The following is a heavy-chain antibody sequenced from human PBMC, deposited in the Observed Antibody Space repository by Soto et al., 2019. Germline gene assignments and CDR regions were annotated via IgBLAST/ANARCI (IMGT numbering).Heavy chain of an antibody. J-gene: IGHJ4*02. Sequence: GGSLRLSCAASGFSFSTYSMAWVRQTPGKGLAWVSGLSGGGSNTFYADSVQGRFTISVDNSKDTVYLQMNSLRVEDTAVYYCARWDGYGDVWGQGTLVTVSS. V-gene: IGHV3-23*01. CDR2: LSGGGSNT. CDR1: GFSFSTYS. CDR3: ARWDGYGDV. D-gene: IGHD4-17*01.